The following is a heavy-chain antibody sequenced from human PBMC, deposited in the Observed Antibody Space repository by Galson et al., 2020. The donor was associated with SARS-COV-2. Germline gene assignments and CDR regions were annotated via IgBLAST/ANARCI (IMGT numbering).Heavy chain of an antibody. CDR2: IKGDGSER. CDR1: GFTFKDYW. V-gene: IGHV3-7*01. J-gene: IGHJ4*01. CDR3: TREGWQGGY. Sequence: GGSLRLSCAVSGFTFKDYWMSWVRQAPGKGLEWVANIKGDGSERNYVDSVKGRFSISRDNAVNSLYLQMNSLRGEDTAVYYCTREGWQGGYWGHGTRVTVSS. D-gene: IGHD6-19*01.